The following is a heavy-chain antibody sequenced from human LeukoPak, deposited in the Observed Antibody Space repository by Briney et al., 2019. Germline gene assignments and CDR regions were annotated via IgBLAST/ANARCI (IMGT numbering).Heavy chain of an antibody. J-gene: IGHJ4*02. CDR3: AKIDRQYCSRSSCYALDY. CDR1: GNSFTSYW. Sequence: GDSLKISCKCSGNSFTSYWIGWVRQMPGKGLEWMGIIYPGDSDTRYSPSFQGQVHISVDKSISTAYLQWSSLKASDTAIYYCAKIDRQYCSRSSCYALDYWGQGTQVTVSS. V-gene: IGHV5-51*01. D-gene: IGHD2-2*01. CDR2: IYPGDSDT.